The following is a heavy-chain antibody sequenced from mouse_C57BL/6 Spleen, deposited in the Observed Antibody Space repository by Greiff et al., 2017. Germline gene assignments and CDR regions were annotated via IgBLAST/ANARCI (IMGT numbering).Heavy chain of an antibody. CDR1: GYTFTSYG. CDR2: IYIRSGNT. Sequence: QVQLQQSGAELARPGASVKLSCTASGYTFTSYGISWVKQRTGQGLEWIGEIYIRSGNTYYTEQFQGKATLTADKSSSTTYMELRSLTSEDSAVYFCARTPRKGAWFAYWGQGTLVTVSA. J-gene: IGHJ3*01. CDR3: ARTPRKGAWFAY. V-gene: IGHV1-81*01. D-gene: IGHD3-3*01.